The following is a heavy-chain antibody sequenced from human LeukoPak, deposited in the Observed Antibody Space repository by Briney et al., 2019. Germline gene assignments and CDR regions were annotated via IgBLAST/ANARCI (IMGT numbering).Heavy chain of an antibody. J-gene: IGHJ3*02. Sequence: GGSLRLSCAASGFTFSSYAMSWVRQAPGKGLEWVSAISGSGGSTYYADSVKGRFTISRDNSKNTLYLQMNSLRAEDTAVYYCAKGGVLLWFGEFDAFDIWGQGTMVTVS. V-gene: IGHV3-23*01. CDR2: ISGSGGST. CDR1: GFTFSSYA. CDR3: AKGGVLLWFGEFDAFDI. D-gene: IGHD3-10*01.